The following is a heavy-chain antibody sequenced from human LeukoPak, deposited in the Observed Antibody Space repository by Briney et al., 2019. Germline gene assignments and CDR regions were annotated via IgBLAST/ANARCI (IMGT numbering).Heavy chain of an antibody. CDR3: AKGSGSSSWYSPRADYYYYGMDV. D-gene: IGHD6-13*01. CDR2: ISYDGSNK. V-gene: IGHV3-30*18. CDR1: GFTFSSYG. J-gene: IGHJ6*02. Sequence: GGSLRLSCAASGFTFSSYGMHWVRQAPGKGLEWVAVISYDGSNKYYVDSVKGRFTISRDNSKNTLCLQMNSLRAEDTAVYYCAKGSGSSSWYSPRADYYYYGMDVWGQGTTVTVSS.